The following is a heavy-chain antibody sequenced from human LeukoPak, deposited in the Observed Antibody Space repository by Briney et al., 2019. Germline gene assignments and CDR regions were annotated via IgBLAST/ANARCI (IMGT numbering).Heavy chain of an antibody. D-gene: IGHD3-16*01. CDR3: AKDWDYYGMDV. J-gene: IGHJ6*02. CDR2: ISYDGSNK. V-gene: IGHV3-30*18. Sequence: GGSQRLSCAASGFTFSSYGMHWVRQAPGKGLEWVAVISYDGSNKYYADSVKGRFTISRDNSKNTLYLQMNSLRAEDTAVYYCAKDWDYYGMDVWDQGTTVTVSS. CDR1: GFTFSSYG.